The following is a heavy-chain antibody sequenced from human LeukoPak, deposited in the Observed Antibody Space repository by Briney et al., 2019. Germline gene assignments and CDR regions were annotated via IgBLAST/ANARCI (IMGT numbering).Heavy chain of an antibody. CDR2: IYHSGST. CDR3: ASPVLARGYYDSSGHTFDI. CDR1: GGSISSSNW. Sequence: SETLSLTCAVSGGSISSSNWWSWVRQPPGKGLEWIGEIYHSGSTNYNPSLKSRVAISVDKSKNQFSLKLSSVTAADTAVYYCASPVLARGYYDSSGHTFDIWGQGAMVTVSS. V-gene: IGHV4-4*02. D-gene: IGHD3-22*01. J-gene: IGHJ3*02.